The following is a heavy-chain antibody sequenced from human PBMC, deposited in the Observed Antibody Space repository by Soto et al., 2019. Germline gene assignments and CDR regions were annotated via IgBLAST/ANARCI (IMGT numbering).Heavy chain of an antibody. J-gene: IGHJ6*03. CDR1: GYTFTSYG. Sequence: QVQLVQSGAAVKKPGASVKVSCKASGYTFTSYGISWVRQAHGQGLEWMGWISVYNGNTNYAQKLQGRVTMTTDTTTSTGDSELKILRSNDSAVNYCARDRVVPAATSDIKPEAWYYYYYLDVWGKGTTVTVSS. CDR2: ISVYNGNT. D-gene: IGHD2-2*01. V-gene: IGHV1-18*01. CDR3: ARDRVVPAATSDIKPEAWYYYYYLDV.